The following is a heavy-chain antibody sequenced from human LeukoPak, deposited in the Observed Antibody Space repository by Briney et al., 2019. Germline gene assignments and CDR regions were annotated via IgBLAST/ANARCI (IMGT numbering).Heavy chain of an antibody. Sequence: ASVKVSCKASGYTFTSYDINWVRQATGQGLEWMGWMNPNSGNTGYAQKFQGRVTMTRNTSISTAYMELSSLRSEDTAVYYCARGNNGSNLLDYYYGMDVWGQGTTVTVSS. J-gene: IGHJ6*02. V-gene: IGHV1-8*01. CDR1: GYTFTSYD. CDR2: MNPNSGNT. D-gene: IGHD5-12*01. CDR3: ARGNNGSNLLDYYYGMDV.